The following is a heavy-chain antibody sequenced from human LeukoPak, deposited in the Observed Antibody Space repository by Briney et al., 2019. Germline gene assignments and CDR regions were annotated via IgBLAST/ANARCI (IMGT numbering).Heavy chain of an antibody. V-gene: IGHV3-21*01. D-gene: IGHD1-1*01. J-gene: IGHJ4*02. CDR1: GFTFSRYT. CDR2: LSSGSSNI. Sequence: GGSLRLSCAASGFTFSRYTMNWVRQAPGKGLEWVSSLSSGSSNIFYADTVKGRFTISRDNAKNSLYLRMNSLRAEDTAVYYCARDLGPGYYFAYWGQGTLVTVSS. CDR3: ARDLGPGYYFAY.